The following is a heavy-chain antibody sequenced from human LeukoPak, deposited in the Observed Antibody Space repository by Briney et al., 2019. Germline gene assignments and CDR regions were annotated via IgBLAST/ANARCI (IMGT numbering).Heavy chain of an antibody. J-gene: IGHJ4*02. CDR2: ISYDGSKN. Sequence: PGGSLRLSCAASGFTFSSYGMHWVRQAPGKGLEWVAVISYDGSKNYYADSVKGRFTISRDNSKNKLYLQMNSLRAEDTAVYYCAKDPPRDPGYFDYWGQGTLVTVSS. CDR3: AKDPPRDPGYFDY. V-gene: IGHV3-30*18. CDR1: GFTFSSYG.